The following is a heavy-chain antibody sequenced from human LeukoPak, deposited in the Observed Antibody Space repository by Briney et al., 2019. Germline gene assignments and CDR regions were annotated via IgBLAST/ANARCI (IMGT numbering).Heavy chain of an antibody. D-gene: IGHD6-6*01. V-gene: IGHV4-4*09. CDR2: NYTSGST. J-gene: IGHJ4*02. CDR3: ARHTYSSSSPFDF. Sequence: SETLSLTCPVSGGSLSSYYWSWIRQPPGKGLEWIGYNYTSGSTNYNPSLKSRVTISVDTSKNQFSLKLSSVTAADTAVYYCARHTYSSSSPFDFWGQGTLVTVSS. CDR1: GGSLSSYY.